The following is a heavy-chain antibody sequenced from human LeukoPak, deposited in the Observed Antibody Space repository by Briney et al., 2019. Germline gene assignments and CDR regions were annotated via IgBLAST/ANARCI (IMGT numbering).Heavy chain of an antibody. V-gene: IGHV1-8*01. J-gene: IGHJ3*02. Sequence: ASVKVSCKASGYTFTSYDINWVRQATGQGLEWMGWMNPNSGNTGYAQKFQGRVTMTRNTSISTAYMELSSLRSEDTAVYYCARGSGYCSSTSCSGDDAFDIWGQGTMVTVSS. CDR1: GYTFTSYD. CDR3: ARGSGYCSSTSCSGDDAFDI. CDR2: MNPNSGNT. D-gene: IGHD2-2*01.